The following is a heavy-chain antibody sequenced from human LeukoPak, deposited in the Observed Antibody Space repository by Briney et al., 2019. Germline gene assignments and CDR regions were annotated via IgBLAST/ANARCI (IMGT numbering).Heavy chain of an antibody. CDR2: IVVGSGNT. J-gene: IGHJ6*02. CDR3: AADRQPMYYYYGMDV. CDR1: GFTFTSSA. V-gene: IGHV1-58*01. D-gene: IGHD1-14*01. Sequence: SVKVSCKASGFTFTSSAVQWVRQARGQRLEWIGWIVVGSGNTNYAQKFQERVTITRDMSTSTAYMELSSLRSEDTAVYYCAADRQPMYYYYGMDVRGQGTTVTVSS.